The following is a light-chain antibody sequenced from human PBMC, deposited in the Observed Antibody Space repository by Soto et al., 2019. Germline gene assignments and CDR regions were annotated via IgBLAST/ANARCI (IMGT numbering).Light chain of an antibody. CDR2: KAS. V-gene: IGKV1-5*03. CDR1: QSISSW. CDR3: QQYNSYWT. J-gene: IGKJ1*01. Sequence: DIQMTQSPSTLSASVGERVTITCRASQSISSWLAWYQQKPGKAPKLLIYKASSLESGVPSRFRGSESGTEFTLTISSLQPDDFATYYCQQYNSYWTFGQGTKVEIK.